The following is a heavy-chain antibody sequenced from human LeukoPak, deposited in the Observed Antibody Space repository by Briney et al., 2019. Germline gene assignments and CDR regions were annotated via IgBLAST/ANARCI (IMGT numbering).Heavy chain of an antibody. CDR3: ARQSFVPNRSPDDALDI. CDR1: GYPFTNYG. D-gene: IGHD1-14*01. V-gene: IGHV1-18*01. CDR2: ISGSSGNT. J-gene: IGHJ3*02. Sequence: ASVKVSCKASGYPFTNYGIAWVRQDPGQGLECMGWISGSSGNTVYAQKVQDRVTMTTDTSTSTAFMELRSLRSDDTAVYYCARQSFVPNRSPDDALDIWGQGTMVTVSS.